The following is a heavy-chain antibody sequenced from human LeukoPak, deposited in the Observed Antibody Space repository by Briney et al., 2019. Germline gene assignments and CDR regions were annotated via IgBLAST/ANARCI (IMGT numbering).Heavy chain of an antibody. CDR1: GLTVTNAW. J-gene: IGHJ6*02. V-gene: IGHV3-53*01. Sequence: GGSLRLSCAASGLTVTNAWMNWVRQAPGKGLEWVSVIYSGGSTYYADSVKGRFTISRDNSKNTLYLQMNSLRAEDTAVYYCARAPGYYYYGMDVWGQGTTVTVSS. CDR3: ARAPGYYYYGMDV. CDR2: IYSGGST.